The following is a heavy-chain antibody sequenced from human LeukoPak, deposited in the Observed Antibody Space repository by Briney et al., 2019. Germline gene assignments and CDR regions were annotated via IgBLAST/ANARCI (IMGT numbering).Heavy chain of an antibody. D-gene: IGHD4-17*01. CDR1: GFTFSSYG. Sequence: GGSLRLSCAASGFTFSSYGMSWVRQAPGKGLEWVSAISGSGGSTYYADSVKGRSTISRDNSKNTLYLQMNSLRAEDTAVYYCAKGYYGDYYYFDYWGQGTLVTVSS. CDR2: ISGSGGST. J-gene: IGHJ4*02. V-gene: IGHV3-23*01. CDR3: AKGYYGDYYYFDY.